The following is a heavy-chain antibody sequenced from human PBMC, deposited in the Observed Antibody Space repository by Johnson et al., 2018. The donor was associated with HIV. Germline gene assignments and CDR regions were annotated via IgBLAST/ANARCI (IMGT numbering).Heavy chain of an antibody. D-gene: IGHD4/OR15-4a*01. CDR2: IKRKIDGGTT. CDR3: NTVGCFDAFDI. Sequence: VQLVESGGGLVKPGGSLRLSCAASGFTFSNAWMSWVRQAPGKGLEWVGRIKRKIDGGTTDYAAPVKGRFTISRDDSENTLYLQMNSLKTEDTAVYYCNTVGCFDAFDIWGPGTMVTVSS. CDR1: GFTFSNAW. V-gene: IGHV3-15*01. J-gene: IGHJ3*02.